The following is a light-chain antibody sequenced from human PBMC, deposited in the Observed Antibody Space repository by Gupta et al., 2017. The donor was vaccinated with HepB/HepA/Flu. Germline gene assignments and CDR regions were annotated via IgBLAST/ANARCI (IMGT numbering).Light chain of an antibody. J-gene: IGLJ2*01. CDR3: AAWDNSLNAVV. CDR2: DHN. V-gene: IGLV1-44*01. CDR1: SSNIGSNP. Sequence: QFVLTQPPSASGTPGQRLTISCSGGSSNIGSNPVNWYQQVPGTAPKLLIYDHNQRPSGVPDRFSGSKSGTSASLAIRGLQSEDEADYYCAAWDNSLNAVVFGGGTKLTVL.